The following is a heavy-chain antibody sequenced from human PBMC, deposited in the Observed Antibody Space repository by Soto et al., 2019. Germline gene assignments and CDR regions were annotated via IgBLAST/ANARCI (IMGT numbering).Heavy chain of an antibody. Sequence: GGSVNVSCKASGYTFTSYYMHWVRQAPGQGLEWMGIINPSGGSTSYAQKFQGRVTMTRDTSTSTVYMELSSLRSEDTAVYYCARDLAEMDVAANYNHHAFDVWAHRTMVT. V-gene: IGHV1-46*01. CDR3: ARDLAEMDVAANYNHHAFDV. D-gene: IGHD2-15*01. CDR1: GYTFTSYY. CDR2: INPSGGST. J-gene: IGHJ3*01.